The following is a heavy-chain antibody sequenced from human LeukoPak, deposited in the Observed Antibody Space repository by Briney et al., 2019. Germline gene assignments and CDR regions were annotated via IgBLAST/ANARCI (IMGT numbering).Heavy chain of an antibody. CDR3: ARDYCSGGSCYGTFDY. D-gene: IGHD2-15*01. CDR2: INPNSGGT. CDR1: GYTFTGYY. J-gene: IGHJ4*02. Sequence: ASVTVSCKASGYTFTGYYMHWVRQAPGQGLAWMGWINPNSGGTNYAQKFQGRVTMTRDTSISTAYMELSRLRSDDTAVYYCARDYCSGGSCYGTFDYWGQGTLVTVSS. V-gene: IGHV1-2*02.